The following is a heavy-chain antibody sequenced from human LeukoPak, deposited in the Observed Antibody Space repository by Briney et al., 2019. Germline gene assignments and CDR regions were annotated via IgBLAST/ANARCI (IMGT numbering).Heavy chain of an antibody. CDR2: IYYSGST. CDR1: GGSISSYY. CDR3: ARMGDGYNLPILDY. D-gene: IGHD5-24*01. V-gene: IGHV4-59*01. Sequence: SETLSLTCTVSGGSISSYYWSWIRQPPGKGLEWIGYIYYSGSTNYNPSLKSRVTISVDTSKNQFSLKLSSVTAADTAVYYCARMGDGYNLPILDYWGQGTLVTVSS. J-gene: IGHJ4*02.